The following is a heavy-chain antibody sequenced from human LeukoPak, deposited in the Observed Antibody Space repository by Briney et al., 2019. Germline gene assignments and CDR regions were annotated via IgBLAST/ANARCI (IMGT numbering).Heavy chain of an antibody. J-gene: IGHJ4*02. CDR3: AKYGHSPYFDS. D-gene: IGHD2/OR15-2a*01. V-gene: IGHV1-46*01. CDR1: GYTFTSYY. Sequence: GASVKVSCKASGYTFTSYYMHWVRQAPGQGLEWMGIINPSGGSTSYAQKFQGRVTMTRDMSTSTVYMELSSLRSEDMAVYYCAKYGHSPYFDSWGQGTLVTVSS. CDR2: INPSGGST.